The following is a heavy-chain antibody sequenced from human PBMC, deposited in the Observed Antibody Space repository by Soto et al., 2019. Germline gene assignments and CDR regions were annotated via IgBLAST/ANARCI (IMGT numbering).Heavy chain of an antibody. CDR1: GFTFSSYS. CDR3: ARDPASLGGSYFPDRTYFDY. J-gene: IGHJ4*02. V-gene: IGHV3-48*02. CDR2: ISSSSSTI. D-gene: IGHD1-26*01. Sequence: GGSLRLSCAASGFTFSSYSMNWVRQAPGKGLEWVSYISSSSSTIYYADSVKGRFTISRDNAKNSLYLQMNSLRDEDTAVYYCARDPASLGGSYFPDRTYFDYWGQGTLVTVSS.